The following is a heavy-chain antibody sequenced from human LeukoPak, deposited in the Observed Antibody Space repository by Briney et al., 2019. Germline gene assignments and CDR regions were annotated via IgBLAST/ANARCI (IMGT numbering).Heavy chain of an antibody. CDR2: IIPIFGTA. Sequence: SVKVSCKASGGTFSSYAISWVRQAPGQGLEWMGGIIPIFGTANYAQKFQGRVTITADESASTAYMELSSLRSEDTAVYYCARALSEYSSSWGGYWGQGTLVTVSS. D-gene: IGHD6-6*01. J-gene: IGHJ4*02. V-gene: IGHV1-69*01. CDR3: ARALSEYSSSWGGY. CDR1: GGTFSSYA.